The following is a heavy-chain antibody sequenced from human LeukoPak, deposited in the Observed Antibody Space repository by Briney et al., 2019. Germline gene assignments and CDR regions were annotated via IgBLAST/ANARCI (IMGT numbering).Heavy chain of an antibody. CDR2: ISGSGHST. CDR1: GFTFSSYA. Sequence: GGSLRLSCAASGFTFSSYAMSWVRQAPGKGLEWVTAISGSGHSTYYADSVKGRFTISRDNSKNTVYLQMNSLRAEDTAVYYCANSGYDLIPPHFDYWGQGILVTVSS. D-gene: IGHD5-12*01. V-gene: IGHV3-23*01. CDR3: ANSGYDLIPPHFDY. J-gene: IGHJ4*02.